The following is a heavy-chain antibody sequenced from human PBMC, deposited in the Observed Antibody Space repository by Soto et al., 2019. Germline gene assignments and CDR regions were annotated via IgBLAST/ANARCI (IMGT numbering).Heavy chain of an antibody. J-gene: IGHJ4*02. CDR1: GFSLSTSGAG. CDR2: ISWKDDK. D-gene: IGHD4-17*01. Sequence: QITLEESGPTLVNPTQTLTQTCTFSGFSLSTSGAGVGWIRQPAGKALEWLALISWKDDKRYNPGLKSRLSITKDTSKSQVVLTMTNVDPVDTATYFCAHRYGGNFYRWYFDFWGQGTLVTVSS. V-gene: IGHV2-5*01. CDR3: AHRYGGNFYRWYFDF.